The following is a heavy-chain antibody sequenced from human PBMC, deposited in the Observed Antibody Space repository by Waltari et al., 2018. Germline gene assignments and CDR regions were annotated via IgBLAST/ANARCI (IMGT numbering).Heavy chain of an antibody. D-gene: IGHD4-17*01. V-gene: IGHV3-49*04. CDR2: IRSKAYGETT. J-gene: IGHJ5*02. Sequence: DVQLAESGGGLVQPGRSLRLSCTTSGFTFVDYSMHWVRQAPGQGVEWVGFIRSKAYGETTDDAASVRGRFTISRDESKSIAYLQMNSLKTEDTAIYFCARDLMYGEHPLFDRWGQGTLVTVSS. CDR1: GFTFVDYS. CDR3: ARDLMYGEHPLFDR.